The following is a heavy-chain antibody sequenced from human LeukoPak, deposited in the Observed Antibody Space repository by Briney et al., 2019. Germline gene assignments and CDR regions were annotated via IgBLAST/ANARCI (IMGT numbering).Heavy chain of an antibody. J-gene: IGHJ4*02. CDR1: GYTFTSYD. V-gene: IGHV1-8*01. CDR3: ARGPLFPPDSSANTWGDYFDY. CDR2: MNPNSGNT. D-gene: IGHD3-22*01. Sequence: ASVKVSCKASGYTFTSYDINWVRQAAGQGLEWMGWMNPNSGNTGYAQKFQGRVTMTRNTSIGTAYMELSSLRSEDTAVYYCARGPLFPPDSSANTWGDYFDYWGQGTLVTVSS.